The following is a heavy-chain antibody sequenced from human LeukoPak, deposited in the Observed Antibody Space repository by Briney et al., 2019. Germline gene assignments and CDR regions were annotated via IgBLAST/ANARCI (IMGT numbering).Heavy chain of an antibody. V-gene: IGHV3-30*03. J-gene: IGHJ4*02. CDR3: ARDPSSSGSYFDY. CDR2: ISYDGSNK. CDR1: GFTFSSYG. D-gene: IGHD3-10*01. Sequence: PGGSLRLSCAASGFTFSSYGMHWVRQAPGKGLEWVAVISYDGSNKYYADSVKGRFTISRDNSKNTLYLQMNSLRAEDTAVYYCARDPSSSGSYFDYWGQGTLVTVSS.